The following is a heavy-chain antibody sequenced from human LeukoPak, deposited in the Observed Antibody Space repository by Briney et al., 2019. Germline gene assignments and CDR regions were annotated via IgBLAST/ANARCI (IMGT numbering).Heavy chain of an antibody. J-gene: IGHJ5*02. Sequence: SETLSLTCTVSGGSISSSSYYWGWIRQLPGKGLEWIGSIYYSGSTYYNPSLKSRVTIYVDTSKNQFSLKLTSVTAADTAVYYCARQYCSTTSCYDNWFDPWGQGTLATVSS. CDR3: ARQYCSTTSCYDNWFDP. CDR1: GGSISSSSYY. V-gene: IGHV4-39*01. D-gene: IGHD2-2*01. CDR2: IYYSGST.